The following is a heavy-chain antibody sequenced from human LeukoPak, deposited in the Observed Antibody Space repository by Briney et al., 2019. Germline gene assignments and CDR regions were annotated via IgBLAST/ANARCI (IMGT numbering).Heavy chain of an antibody. CDR2: MNPNSGNT. CDR1: GYTFTSYD. CDR3: AREAHYSSGSYSGYWFDP. Sequence: ASVKVSCKASGYTFTSYDINWVRQATGQGLEWMGWMNPNSGNTGYAQKFQGRVTMTRNTSISTAYMELSSLRSEDTAVYYCAREAHYSSGSYSGYWFDPWGQGTLVTVSS. V-gene: IGHV1-8*01. D-gene: IGHD3-10*01. J-gene: IGHJ5*02.